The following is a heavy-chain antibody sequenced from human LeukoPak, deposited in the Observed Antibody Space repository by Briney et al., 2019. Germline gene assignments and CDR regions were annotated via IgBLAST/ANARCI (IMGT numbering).Heavy chain of an antibody. CDR2: IYYSGST. D-gene: IGHD2-8*01. Sequence: PSETLSLTCTVSGGSISSYYWSWIRQPPGKGLEWIGYIYYSGSTNYNPSLKSRVTISVDTSKNQFSLKLSSVTAADTAVYYCSRDASNVLPDDFDIWGQGTMVTVS. CDR1: GGSISSYY. V-gene: IGHV4-59*01. J-gene: IGHJ3*02. CDR3: SRDASNVLPDDFDI.